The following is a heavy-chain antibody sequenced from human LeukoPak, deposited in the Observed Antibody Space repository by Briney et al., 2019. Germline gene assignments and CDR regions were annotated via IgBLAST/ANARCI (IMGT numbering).Heavy chain of an antibody. Sequence: GGSLRLSCAASGFTFSSYGIHWVRQAPGKGLEWVAVISYDGSNKYYADSVKGRFTISRDNSKNTLYLQMNSLRAEDTAVYYCARDDYGDYIVYYYGMDVWGQGTTVTVSS. CDR2: ISYDGSNK. J-gene: IGHJ6*02. CDR1: GFTFSSYG. V-gene: IGHV3-30*03. D-gene: IGHD4-17*01. CDR3: ARDDYGDYIVYYYGMDV.